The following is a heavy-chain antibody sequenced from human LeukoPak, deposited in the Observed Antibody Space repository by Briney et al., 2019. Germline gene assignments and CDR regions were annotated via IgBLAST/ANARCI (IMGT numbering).Heavy chain of an antibody. CDR1: GASMSNYY. D-gene: IGHD3-22*01. CDR2: IYHSGTTYSGST. Sequence: SETLSLTCNVSGASMSNYYWVWIRQPPGKGLEWIGSIYHSGTTYSGSTYYNPSLKSRVTISVDTSKNQFSLKLSSVTAADTAVYYCAREWHYYDSTGYFDYWGQGTLVTVSS. V-gene: IGHV4-39*07. CDR3: AREWHYYDSTGYFDY. J-gene: IGHJ4*02.